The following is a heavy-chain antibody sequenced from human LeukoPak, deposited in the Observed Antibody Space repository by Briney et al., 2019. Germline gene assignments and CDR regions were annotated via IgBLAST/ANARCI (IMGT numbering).Heavy chain of an antibody. CDR3: ARDKSNKGHDC. V-gene: IGHV3-11*01. J-gene: IGHJ4*02. Sequence: PGGSLRLSCAASGFTLSDYYMTWIRQAPGKGLEWISYIGNGGSNIMLYADSVKGRFTVFRDYAKNSLYLQMNSLRAEDTAVYYCARDKSNKGHDCWGQETLVTVSS. CDR1: GFTLSDYY. CDR2: IGNGGSNIM.